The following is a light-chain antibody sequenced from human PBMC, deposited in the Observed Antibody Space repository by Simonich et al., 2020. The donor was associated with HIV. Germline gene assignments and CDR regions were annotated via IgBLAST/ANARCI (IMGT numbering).Light chain of an antibody. Sequence: DIQMTQSPSSLSASVGDRVTNTCQASQDISDFLNWYQQKPGKAPKLLIYDASNLETGVPSRFSGSGSGTDFTFPISSLQPEDIATYYCQEYDNLLALTFGGGTKVEIK. CDR3: QEYDNLLALT. CDR1: QDISDF. V-gene: IGKV1-33*01. CDR2: DAS. J-gene: IGKJ4*01.